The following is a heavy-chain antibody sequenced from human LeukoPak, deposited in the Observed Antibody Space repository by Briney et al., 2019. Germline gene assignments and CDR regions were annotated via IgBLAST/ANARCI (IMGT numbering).Heavy chain of an antibody. CDR1: GGSFSGYY. Sequence: SETLSLTCAVYGGSFSGYYWSWIRQPPGKGLEWIGEINHSGSTNYNPSLKSRVTISVDTSKNQFSLKLSSVTAADTAVYYCARAPVGAPDAFDIWGQGTMVTVSS. CDR3: ARAPVGAPDAFDI. J-gene: IGHJ3*02. CDR2: INHSGST. D-gene: IGHD3-16*01. V-gene: IGHV4-34*01.